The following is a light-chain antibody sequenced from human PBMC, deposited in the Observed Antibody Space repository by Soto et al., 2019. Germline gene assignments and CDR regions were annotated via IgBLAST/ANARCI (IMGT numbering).Light chain of an antibody. V-gene: IGKV1-39*01. CDR2: AAS. Sequence: DIQLTQSPSSLSASVGDSVTLTCRASQTINRYLNWYQHKPGKAPKILIYAASSLQRGVPSRFSGSGSGTHFALTSSRLEPEDVSTYYCQQSYTTLLTFGGGTRVEI. CDR3: QQSYTTLLT. J-gene: IGKJ4*01. CDR1: QTINRY.